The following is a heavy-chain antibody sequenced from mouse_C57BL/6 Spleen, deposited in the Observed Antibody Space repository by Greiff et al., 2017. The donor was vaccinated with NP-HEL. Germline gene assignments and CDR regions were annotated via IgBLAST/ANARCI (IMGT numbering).Heavy chain of an antibody. Sequence: QVQLKQPGAELVKPGASVKMSCKASGYTFTSYWITWVKQRPGQGLEWIGDIYPGSGSTNYNEKFKSKATLTVDTSSSTAYMQLSSLTSEDSAVYYCARERTGTGIFDYWGQGTTLTVSS. CDR1: GYTFTSYW. D-gene: IGHD4-1*01. V-gene: IGHV1-55*01. CDR2: IYPGSGST. CDR3: ARERTGTGIFDY. J-gene: IGHJ2*01.